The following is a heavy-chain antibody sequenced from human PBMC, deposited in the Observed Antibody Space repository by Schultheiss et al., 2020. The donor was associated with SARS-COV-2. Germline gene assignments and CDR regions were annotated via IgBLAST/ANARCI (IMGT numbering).Heavy chain of an antibody. D-gene: IGHD3-22*01. J-gene: IGHJ2*01. V-gene: IGHV3-21*01. CDR2: ISSSSSYI. Sequence: GGSLRLSCAASGFTFSSYSMNWVRQAPGKGLEWVSSISSSSSYIYYADSVKGLFTISRDNAKNSLYLQMNSLRAEDTAVYYCARDRRYYYDSSGYYYWYFDLWGRGTLVTVSS. CDR1: GFTFSSYS. CDR3: ARDRRYYYDSSGYYYWYFDL.